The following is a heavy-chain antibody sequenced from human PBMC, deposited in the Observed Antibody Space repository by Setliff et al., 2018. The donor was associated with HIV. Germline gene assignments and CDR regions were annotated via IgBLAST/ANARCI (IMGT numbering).Heavy chain of an antibody. Sequence: ASVKVSCKSSGYTFTDYFMHWVRQAPGQGLAWMGCISPDNANTRISQRFRGSVTMTRDRSINTAYMEFSGLTSDYTAVYYCARHLSNSFDYWGQGTLVTVSS. CDR1: GYTFTDYF. J-gene: IGHJ4*02. CDR2: ISPDNANT. V-gene: IGHV1-2*02. CDR3: ARHLSNSFDY. D-gene: IGHD2-8*01.